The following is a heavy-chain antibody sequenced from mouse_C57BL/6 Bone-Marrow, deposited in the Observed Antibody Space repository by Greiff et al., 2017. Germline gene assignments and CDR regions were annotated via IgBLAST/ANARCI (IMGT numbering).Heavy chain of an antibody. CDR1: GYTFTSYG. J-gene: IGHJ2*01. V-gene: IGHV1-81*01. CDR3: ARGGQLRPYYFDY. CDR2: IYPRSGNT. D-gene: IGHD3-2*02. Sequence: VQLQQSGAELARPGASVKLSCKASGYTFTSYGISWVKQRTGKGLEWIGEIYPRSGNTYYNEKFKGKATLTADKSSSTAYMELRSLTSEDSAVYFCARGGQLRPYYFDYWGQGTTLTVSS.